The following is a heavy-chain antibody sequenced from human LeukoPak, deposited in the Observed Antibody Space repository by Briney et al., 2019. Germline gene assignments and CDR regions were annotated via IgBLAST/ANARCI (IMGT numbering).Heavy chain of an antibody. CDR2: IYSGGST. Sequence: GGSLRLSCAASGLIVSNNDMSWVRQAPGKGLEWVAIIYSGGSTDYADSVKGRLTISRDNSKNTVYLQMNSLRAGDTAVYYCATVQVGTTIFKDVWGQGTTVTVSS. J-gene: IGHJ6*02. V-gene: IGHV3-53*01. D-gene: IGHD3-9*01. CDR1: GLIVSNND. CDR3: ATVQVGTTIFKDV.